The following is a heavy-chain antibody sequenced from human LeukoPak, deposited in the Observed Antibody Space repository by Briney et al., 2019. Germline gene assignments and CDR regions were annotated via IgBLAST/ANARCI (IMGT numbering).Heavy chain of an antibody. V-gene: IGHV3-9*01. CDR2: ISWNSGSI. CDR1: GFTFDDYA. Sequence: GRSLRLSCAASGFTFDDYAMHWVRQAPGKGLEWVSGISWNSGSIGYADSVKGRFTISRDNSQDTLYLQMNSLTAEDTALYHCAKHQGLFRYFDWAADAFDIRGQGTMVTVSS. D-gene: IGHD3-9*01. J-gene: IGHJ3*02. CDR3: AKHQGLFRYFDWAADAFDI.